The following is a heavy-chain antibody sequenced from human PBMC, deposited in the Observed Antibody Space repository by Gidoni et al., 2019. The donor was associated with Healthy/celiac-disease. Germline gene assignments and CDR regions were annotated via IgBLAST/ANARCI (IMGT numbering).Heavy chain of an antibody. D-gene: IGHD3-10*01. J-gene: IGHJ5*02. CDR1: GGSISSGAYY. Sequence: QVQLQESGPGLVKPSQTLSLTCTVSGGSISSGAYYCSWIRQPPGKGLEWIGYIYYSGGTSYNPSLKSRVTISVDTSKNQFSLKLSSVTAADTAVYYCARDTRAAGGGKFGELLAGWFDPWGQGTLVTVSS. V-gene: IGHV4-30-4*01. CDR3: ARDTRAAGGGKFGELLAGWFDP. CDR2: IYYSGGT.